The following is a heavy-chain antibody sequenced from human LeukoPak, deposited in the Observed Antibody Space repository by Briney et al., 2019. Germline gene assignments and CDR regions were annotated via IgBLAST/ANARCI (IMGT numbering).Heavy chain of an antibody. CDR2: IRSSSGDI. J-gene: IGHJ4*02. D-gene: IGHD6-13*01. CDR1: GFIFSSYS. CDR3: ARDREGIAAAGTDY. V-gene: IGHV3-21*01. Sequence: TGGSLRLSCAASGFIFSSYSMNWVRQGPGKGLEWISSIRSSSGDIHYADSVKGRFTISRDNAKNSLYLQMNSLRAEDTAVYYCARDREGIAAAGTDYWGQGTLVTVSS.